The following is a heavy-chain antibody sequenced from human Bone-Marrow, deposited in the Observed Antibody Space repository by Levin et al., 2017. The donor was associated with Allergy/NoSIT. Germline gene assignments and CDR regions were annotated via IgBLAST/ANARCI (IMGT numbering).Heavy chain of an antibody. CDR2: INPNSGGT. J-gene: IGHJ3*02. D-gene: IGHD3-16*02. Sequence: EASVKVSCKASGYTFTGYYMHWVRQAPGQGLEWMGWINPNSGGTNYAQKFQGRVTMTRDTSISTAYMELSRLRSDDTAVYYCARAKSLGFFFPPDIDAFDIWGQGTMVTVSS. CDR1: GYTFTGYY. CDR3: ARAKSLGFFFPPDIDAFDI. V-gene: IGHV1-2*02.